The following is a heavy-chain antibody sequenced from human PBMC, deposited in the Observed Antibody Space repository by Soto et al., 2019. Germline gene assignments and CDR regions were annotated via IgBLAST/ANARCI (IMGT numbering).Heavy chain of an antibody. D-gene: IGHD3-9*01. V-gene: IGHV4-39*01. CDR1: GGSISSSSYY. CDR2: IYYSGST. CDR3: ARMLDDILTGYPNWFDP. J-gene: IGHJ5*02. Sequence: SETLSLTCTVSGGSISSSSYYWGWIRQPPGKGLEWIGSIYYSGSTYYNPSLKSRVTISVDTSKNQFSLKLSSVTAADTAVYYCARMLDDILTGYPNWFDPWGQGTLVTVSS.